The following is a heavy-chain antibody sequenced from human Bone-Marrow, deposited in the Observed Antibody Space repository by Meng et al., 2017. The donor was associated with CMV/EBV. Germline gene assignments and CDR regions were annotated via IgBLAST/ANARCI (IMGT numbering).Heavy chain of an antibody. CDR2: ISSRSSYI. CDR3: AREPSRGMDV. CDR1: GFTFNTYS. J-gene: IGHJ6*02. V-gene: IGHV3-21*01. Sequence: ETLSLTCAASGFTFNTYSMNWVRQAPGKGLEWVSSISSRSSYIYYADSVKGRFTISRDNAKNSLYLQMNSLRAEDTAVYYCAREPSRGMDVWGQGTTVTVSS.